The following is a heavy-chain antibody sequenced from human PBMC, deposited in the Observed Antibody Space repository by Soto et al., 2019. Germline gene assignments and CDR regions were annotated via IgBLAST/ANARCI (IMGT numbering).Heavy chain of an antibody. CDR1: GFTFSSYA. D-gene: IGHD5-12*01. CDR2: ISSNGGST. J-gene: IGHJ4*02. CDR3: VKDGHPHGGGWGGYEANSEFDY. Sequence: GESLKISCSASGFTFSSYAMHWVRQAPGKGLEYVSAISSNGGSTYYADSVKGRFTISRDNSKNTLYLQMSSLRAEDTAVYYCVKDGHPHGGGWGGYEANSEFDYWGQGTLVTVSS. V-gene: IGHV3-64D*08.